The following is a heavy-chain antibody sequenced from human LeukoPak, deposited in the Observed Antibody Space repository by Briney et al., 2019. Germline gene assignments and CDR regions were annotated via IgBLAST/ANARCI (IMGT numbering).Heavy chain of an antibody. CDR2: LYHPDTT. CDR1: GYPISNAYY. D-gene: IGHD6-13*01. V-gene: IGHV4-38-2*01. J-gene: IGHJ6*03. Sequence: SETLSLICAVSGYPISNAYYRVWIRQPPGKGLEWIGSLYHPDTTYYNPSLKSRVTMSADTSRNQFSLKLSFVTAADTAVYYCARQHDSYYYYYVDLWGTGTTVTVSS. CDR3: ARQHDSYYYYYVDL.